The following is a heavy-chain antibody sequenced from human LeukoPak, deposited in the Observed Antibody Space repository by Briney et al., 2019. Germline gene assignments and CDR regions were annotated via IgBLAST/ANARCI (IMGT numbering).Heavy chain of an antibody. Sequence: GGSLRLSCAASGFTFSSYAMHWVRQAPGKGLEWVAVISYDGSNKYYADSVKGRFTISRDNSKNTLYLQMNSLRAEDTAVYYCAGGWDILTGYYGRHFDYWGQGTLVTVSS. V-gene: IGHV3-30*04. CDR2: ISYDGSNK. CDR3: AGGWDILTGYYGRHFDY. CDR1: GFTFSSYA. D-gene: IGHD3-9*01. J-gene: IGHJ4*02.